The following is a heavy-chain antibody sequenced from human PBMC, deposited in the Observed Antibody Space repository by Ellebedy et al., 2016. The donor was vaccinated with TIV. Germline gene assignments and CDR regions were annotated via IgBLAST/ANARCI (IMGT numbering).Heavy chain of an antibody. CDR2: IYYSGST. CDR3: RVTSLDAFDI. D-gene: IGHD3-16*01. CDR1: GGSISSGGYY. Sequence: SETLSLTXTVSGGSISSGGYYWSWIRQHPGKGLEWIGYIYYSGSTYYNPSLKSRVTISVDTSKNQFSLKLSSVTAADTAVYYCRVTSLDAFDIWGQGTMVTVSS. J-gene: IGHJ3*02. V-gene: IGHV4-31*03.